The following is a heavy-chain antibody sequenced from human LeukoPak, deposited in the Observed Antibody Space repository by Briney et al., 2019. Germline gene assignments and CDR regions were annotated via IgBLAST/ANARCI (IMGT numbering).Heavy chain of an antibody. V-gene: IGHV3-23*01. CDR1: GFAFSSYG. J-gene: IGHJ4*02. D-gene: IGHD3-10*01. Sequence: GGSLRLSCAASGFAFSSYGMHWVRQAPGKGLEWVSAIGGRDGSTYYADSVKGRFTISRDNSKNTLYVQMNSLRAEDTAVYYCAKGHYYGSGSLDYWGQGTLVTVSS. CDR3: AKGHYYGSGSLDY. CDR2: IGGRDGST.